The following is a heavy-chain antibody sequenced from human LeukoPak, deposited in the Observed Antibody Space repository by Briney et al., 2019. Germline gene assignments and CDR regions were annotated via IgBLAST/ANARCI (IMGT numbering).Heavy chain of an antibody. CDR2: IKQDGSEK. CDR1: GFTFRSYW. Sequence: GGSLRLSCAASGFTFRSYWMRWVRQAPGKGLEWVANIKQDGSEKNYVDSVKGRFTISRDNAKNSLYLQMNSLRAEDTAVYYCARDKGDYDTSGSLFVFGGQGTLVTVSS. V-gene: IGHV3-7*03. CDR3: ARDKGDYDTSGSLFVF. D-gene: IGHD3-22*01. J-gene: IGHJ4*02.